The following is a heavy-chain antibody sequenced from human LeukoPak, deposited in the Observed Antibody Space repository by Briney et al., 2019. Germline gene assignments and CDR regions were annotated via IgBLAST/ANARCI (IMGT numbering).Heavy chain of an antibody. CDR3: ARGWSRYSSGGKYYFDY. V-gene: IGHV1-2*02. D-gene: IGHD6-19*01. J-gene: IGHJ4*02. CDR1: GYTFTSYY. CDR2: INPNSGGA. Sequence: ASVKLSCKASGYTFTSYYMHWVRQAPGHGREWMGWINPNSGGANDAQKFHVRGTVTRDTSITTTNMELSRLRSDDMTVHCCARGWSRYSSGGKYYFDYWGQGTLVTVAS.